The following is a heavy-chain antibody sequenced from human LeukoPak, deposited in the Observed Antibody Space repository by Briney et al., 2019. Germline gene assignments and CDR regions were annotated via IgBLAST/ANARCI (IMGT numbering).Heavy chain of an antibody. J-gene: IGHJ4*02. D-gene: IGHD3-22*01. CDR3: GTNAGGYYDSSGYSGY. V-gene: IGHV4-38-2*01. CDR1: GYSISSGYY. CDR2: IYHSGST. Sequence: SETLSLTCAVSGYSISSGYYWGWIRQPPGKGLEWIGSIYHSGSTYYNPSLKSRVTISVDTSKNQFSLKLSSVTAADTAVYYCGTNAGGYYDSSGYSGYWGQGTLVTVSS.